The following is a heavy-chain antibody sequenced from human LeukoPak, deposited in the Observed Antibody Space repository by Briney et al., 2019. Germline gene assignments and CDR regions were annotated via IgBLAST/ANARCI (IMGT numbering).Heavy chain of an antibody. V-gene: IGHV3-30*02. CDR1: GFIFNKFA. Sequence: GGSLRLSCAASGFIFNKFAMYWVRQAPGKGLEWVAFIRYDGSDKYYSDSVKGRFTISRDNSKNTLYLQMNSLRVEDTAVYYCAKTYCSSTSCSQPGFFDYWGQGTLVTVSS. J-gene: IGHJ4*02. CDR3: AKTYCSSTSCSQPGFFDY. D-gene: IGHD2-2*01. CDR2: IRYDGSDK.